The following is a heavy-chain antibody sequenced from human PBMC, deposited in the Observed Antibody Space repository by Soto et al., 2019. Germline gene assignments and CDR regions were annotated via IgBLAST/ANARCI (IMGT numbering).Heavy chain of an antibody. CDR3: ARAEYTSDWYSAFDV. J-gene: IGHJ3*01. CDR1: GFTFSRSP. V-gene: IGHV3-30*04. CDR2: ISFDGRNK. Sequence: PGGSLRLSCAASGFTFSRSPMHWVRQAPGKGLEWVAVISFDGRNKYYAESVKGRFTISRDNFKDTLYLQMNSLTAEDTAIYYCARAEYTSDWYSAFDVWGQGTLVTVSS. D-gene: IGHD6-13*01.